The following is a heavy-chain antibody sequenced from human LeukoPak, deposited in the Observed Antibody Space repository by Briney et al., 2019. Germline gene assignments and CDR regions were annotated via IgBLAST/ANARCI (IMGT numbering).Heavy chain of an antibody. CDR2: ISSSGSTI. D-gene: IGHD3-10*01. V-gene: IGHV3-48*03. J-gene: IGHJ6*03. CDR3: ARDRFGELSDYYYMDV. CDR1: GFTFSSYE. Sequence: GGSLRLSCAASGFTFSSYEMNWVRQAPGKGLEWVSYISSSGSTIYYADSVKGRFTISRDNAKNSLYLQMNSLRAEDTAVYYCARDRFGELSDYYYMDVWGKGTTVTISS.